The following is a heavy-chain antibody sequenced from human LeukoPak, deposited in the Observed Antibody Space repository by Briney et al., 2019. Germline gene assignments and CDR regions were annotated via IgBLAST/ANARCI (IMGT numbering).Heavy chain of an antibody. CDR2: FYYSGIT. V-gene: IGHV4-59*01. J-gene: IGHJ5*02. Sequence: SETLSLTCTVSGGSFISYYWSWFRQPPGKGLEWIGLFYYSGITNYNPSLKSGVTISVDTSKNQLSLKLSSVTAANTAVYYCARGDYDSSGHNWFDPWGQGTLVTVSS. CDR3: ARGDYDSSGHNWFDP. D-gene: IGHD3-22*01. CDR1: GGSFISYY.